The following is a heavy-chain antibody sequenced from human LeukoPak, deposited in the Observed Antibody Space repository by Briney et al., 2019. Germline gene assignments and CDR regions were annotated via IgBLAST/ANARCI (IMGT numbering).Heavy chain of an antibody. CDR2: IWYDGSKS. CDR3: ARLCSSGWADY. Sequence: PGGSLRLSCAASGFTFSSHGMYWVRQAPGKGLEWVALIWYDGSKSYYADSVKGRFTISRDNSKNTLYLQMDSLRAEDTAVYFCARLCSSGWADYWGQGTLVTVSS. CDR1: GFTFSSHG. V-gene: IGHV3-33*07. D-gene: IGHD6-19*01. J-gene: IGHJ4*02.